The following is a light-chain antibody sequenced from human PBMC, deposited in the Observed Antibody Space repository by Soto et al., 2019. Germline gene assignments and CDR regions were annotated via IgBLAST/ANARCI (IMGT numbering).Light chain of an antibody. CDR2: DAS. J-gene: IGKJ4*01. Sequence: EIVLTQSPGTLSLSPWERASLSCRSSQLLTSNYLAWYQQKPGQAPRLLIYDASNRATGIPDRFSGSGSGTDFTLTISGLQSEDFATYYCQQYYIFPLAFGGGTKVDIK. CDR3: QQYYIFPLA. CDR1: QLLTSNY. V-gene: IGKV3-20*01.